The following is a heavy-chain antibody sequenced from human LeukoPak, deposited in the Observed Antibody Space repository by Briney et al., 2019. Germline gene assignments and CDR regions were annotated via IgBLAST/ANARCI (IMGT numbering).Heavy chain of an antibody. D-gene: IGHD1-1*01. V-gene: IGHV4-59*01. CDR1: GGSIGSYY. CDR2: ISYSGST. CDR3: AREGTAGTNLNWFDP. J-gene: IGHJ5*02. Sequence: SESLSLTCTVSGGSIGSYYWSWIRQPPGKGLEWIGYISYSGSTNFNPSLKSRVTISVDTSKNQFSLKLSSVTAADTAVYYCAREGTAGTNLNWFDPWGQGTLVTVSS.